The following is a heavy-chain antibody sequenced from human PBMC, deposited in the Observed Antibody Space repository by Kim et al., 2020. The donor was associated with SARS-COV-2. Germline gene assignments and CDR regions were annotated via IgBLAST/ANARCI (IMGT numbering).Heavy chain of an antibody. CDR3: AKAGHLLRYFDWLGEREPAYFDY. Sequence: GGSLRLSCAASGFTFDDYAMHWVRQAPGKGLEWVSGISWNSGSIGYADSVKGRFTISRDNAKNSLYLQMNSLRAEDTALYYCAKAGHLLRYFDWLGEREPAYFDYWGQGTLVTVSS. CDR1: GFTFDDYA. J-gene: IGHJ4*02. D-gene: IGHD3-9*01. CDR2: ISWNSGSI. V-gene: IGHV3-9*01.